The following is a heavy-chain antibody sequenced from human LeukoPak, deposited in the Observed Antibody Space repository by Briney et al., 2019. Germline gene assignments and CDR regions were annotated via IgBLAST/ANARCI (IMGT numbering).Heavy chain of an antibody. CDR3: ASGEGMTTVTFFDY. CDR1: GGSISSTYW. J-gene: IGHJ4*02. V-gene: IGHV4-4*02. Sequence: SETLSLTCAVSGGSISSTYWWNWVRQPPGKGLEWIGEIYHTGSTNYNPSLKSRVTISVDTSKNQFSLKVNSVTAADTAVYYCASGEGMTTVTFFDYWGQGTLVTVSS. D-gene: IGHD4-17*01. CDR2: IYHTGST.